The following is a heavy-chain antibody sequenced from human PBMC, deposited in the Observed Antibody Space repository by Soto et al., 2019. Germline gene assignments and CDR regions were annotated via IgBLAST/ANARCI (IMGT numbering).Heavy chain of an antibody. Sequence: EVQLVESGGGLIQPGGSLRLSCAASGFTVSSNYMSWVRQAPGKGLEWVSVIYSGGNTHYADSVKGRFTISRDNSKNTLYLQMNSLRAEDTAVYYCARDSTWIPYDYYGMDVWGQGTTVTVSS. V-gene: IGHV3-53*01. CDR2: IYSGGNT. CDR1: GFTVSSNY. D-gene: IGHD5-18*01. CDR3: ARDSTWIPYDYYGMDV. J-gene: IGHJ6*02.